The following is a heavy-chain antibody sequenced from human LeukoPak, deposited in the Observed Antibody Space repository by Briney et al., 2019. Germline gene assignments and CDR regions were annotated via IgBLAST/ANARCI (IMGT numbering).Heavy chain of an antibody. CDR1: GGSISSYY. Sequence: SETLSLTCTVSGGSISSYYWSWIRQPPGKGLEWIGYIYYSGSTNYNPSLKSRVTISVDTSKNQFSLKLSSVTAADTAVYYCARGYDSSGFDYWGQGTLVPVSS. CDR3: ARGYDSSGFDY. D-gene: IGHD3-22*01. J-gene: IGHJ4*02. CDR2: IYYSGST. V-gene: IGHV4-59*01.